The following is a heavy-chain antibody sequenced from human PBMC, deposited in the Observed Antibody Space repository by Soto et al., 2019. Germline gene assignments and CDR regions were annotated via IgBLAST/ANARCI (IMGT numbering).Heavy chain of an antibody. Sequence: GASVKVSCKASGYTFTSYGISWVRQAPGQGLEWMGWISAYNGNTKYAQNLQGRVTLTTDTSTSTAYMELRSLRYDDTAVYFCATGADFWMGYRWFDPWGQGTLVTVSS. CDR3: ATGADFWMGYRWFDP. D-gene: IGHD3-3*01. CDR1: GYTFTSYG. CDR2: ISAYNGNT. J-gene: IGHJ5*02. V-gene: IGHV1-18*01.